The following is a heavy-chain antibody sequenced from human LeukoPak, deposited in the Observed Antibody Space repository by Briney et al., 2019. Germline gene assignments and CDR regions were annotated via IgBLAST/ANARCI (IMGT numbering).Heavy chain of an antibody. V-gene: IGHV3-7*04. J-gene: IGHJ4*02. Sequence: GGSLRLSCAASGFTFSSYWMSWVRQAPGKGLEWVANIKQDGSEKYYVDSVKGRLTISRDNAKNSLYLQMNSLRAEDTAVYYCARGERGYSYGGNLDYWGQGTLVTVSS. CDR2: IKQDGSEK. CDR3: ARGERGYSYGGNLDY. D-gene: IGHD5-18*01. CDR1: GFTFSSYW.